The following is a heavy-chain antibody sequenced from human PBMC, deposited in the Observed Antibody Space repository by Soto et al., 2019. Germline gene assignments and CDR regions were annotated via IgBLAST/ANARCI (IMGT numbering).Heavy chain of an antibody. CDR1: GYTFTSYY. D-gene: IGHD3-3*01. CDR3: AREGEGILRFLEWSRHDHGMDV. CDR2: INPSGGST. J-gene: IGHJ6*02. V-gene: IGHV1-46*01. Sequence: ASVKVSCKASGYTFTSYYMHWVRQAPGQGLEWMGIINPSGGSTSYAQKFQGRVTMTRDTSTSTVYMELSSLRSEDTAVYYCAREGEGILRFLEWSRHDHGMDVWGQGTTVTVSS.